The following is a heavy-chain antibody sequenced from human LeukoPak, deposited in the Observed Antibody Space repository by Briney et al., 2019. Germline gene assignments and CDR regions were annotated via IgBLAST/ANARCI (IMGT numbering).Heavy chain of an antibody. Sequence: GGSLRLSCVASEFNFNSYGMQWVRQAPGKGLVWVSRIFTDGSTTSYADSVKGRFTISRDNAKNTMYLEMKSLRVEDTAVYARELPREVTVDYWGQGTLVTVSP. D-gene: IGHD2-21*02. CDR1: EFNFNSYG. CDR3: ELPREVTVDY. J-gene: IGHJ4*01. CDR2: IFTDGSTT. V-gene: IGHV3-74*01.